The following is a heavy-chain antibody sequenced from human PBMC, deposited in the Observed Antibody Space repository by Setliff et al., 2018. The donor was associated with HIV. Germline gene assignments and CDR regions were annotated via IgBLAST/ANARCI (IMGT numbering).Heavy chain of an antibody. CDR2: IYFRGTT. V-gene: IGHV4-59*01. CDR3: AGGGPPMEGGGDYFDS. Sequence: SETLSLTCTVSGASINNYYWNWIRQPPGKGLEWIGYIYFRGTTYYNPSLPYRGTTSYSPSLKSRVSISVDTSKNHFSLHLTSVTAADTAVYFCAGGGPPMEGGGDYFDSWGQGTLVTVSS. J-gene: IGHJ4*02. D-gene: IGHD3-16*01. CDR1: GASINNYY.